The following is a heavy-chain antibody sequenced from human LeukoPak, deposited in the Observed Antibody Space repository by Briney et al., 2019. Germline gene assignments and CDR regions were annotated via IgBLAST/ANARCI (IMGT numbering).Heavy chain of an antibody. CDR3: ARAPGGYLDY. Sequence: SQTLSLTCTVSGGSISSGSYYWSWIRQPAGKGLEWIGRIYTSGSTNYNPSLKSRVTISVDTSKNQFSPKLSSVTAADTAVYYCARAPGGYLDYWGQGTLVTVSS. CDR1: GGSISSGSYY. J-gene: IGHJ4*02. V-gene: IGHV4-61*02. CDR2: IYTSGST. D-gene: IGHD3-16*01.